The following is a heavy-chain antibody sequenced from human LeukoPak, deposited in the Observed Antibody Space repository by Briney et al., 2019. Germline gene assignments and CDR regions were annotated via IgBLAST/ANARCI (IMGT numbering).Heavy chain of an antibody. D-gene: IGHD4-17*01. V-gene: IGHV3-21*01. J-gene: IGHJ4*02. CDR2: ISSSSSSI. CDR1: GFTFTSYT. CDR3: ARDYYGDYYFDY. Sequence: PGGSLRLSCAASGFTFTSYTINWVRQAPGKGLEWVSSISSSSSSIYYADSVMGRFTTSRDNAKNSLFLQMNSLRAEDTAVYYCARDYYGDYYFDYWGQGTLVTVSS.